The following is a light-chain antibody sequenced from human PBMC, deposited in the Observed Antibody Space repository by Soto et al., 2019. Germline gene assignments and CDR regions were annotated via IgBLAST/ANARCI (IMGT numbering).Light chain of an antibody. Sequence: QSALTQPRSVSGSPGQSVTISCTGTSSDVGGYNSVSWYQHHPGKAPKLMIYDVTKRPSGVPDRFSGSKSGNTASLTISGXXAXXXADYYCCSYAGSRVVFGGGTKL. CDR1: SSDVGGYNS. J-gene: IGLJ2*01. CDR3: CSYAGSRVV. V-gene: IGLV2-11*01. CDR2: DVT.